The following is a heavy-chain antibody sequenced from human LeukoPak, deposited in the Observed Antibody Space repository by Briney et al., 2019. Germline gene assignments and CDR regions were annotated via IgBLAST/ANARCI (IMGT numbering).Heavy chain of an antibody. V-gene: IGHV3-23*01. CDR3: AKDHNDGSGSYYYYYYGMDV. D-gene: IGHD3-10*01. Sequence: PGGSLRLSCAASGFTFSNSAMSWVCQAPGKGLEWVSGISGSGDSTYYADSEKGRFTISRDNSKNRLYLQMSGLRAEDTAVYYCAKDHNDGSGSYYYYYYGMDVWGQGTTVTVSS. J-gene: IGHJ6*02. CDR2: ISGSGDST. CDR1: GFTFSNSA.